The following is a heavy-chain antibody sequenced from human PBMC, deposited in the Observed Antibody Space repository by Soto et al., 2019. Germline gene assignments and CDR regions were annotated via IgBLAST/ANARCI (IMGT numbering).Heavy chain of an antibody. V-gene: IGHV3-74*01. CDR3: AIVGGYNWFDS. Sequence: VQLVQSGGGLVQPGGSLRLSCAASGLTFSTYWMHWVRQAPGKGLVWVSRINTDGSSTNYADSVKGRFTISRDNAKNTLYLQMNSLTAEDTAVYYCAIVGGYNWFDSWGQGTLVTVSS. CDR1: GLTFSTYW. CDR2: INTDGSST. J-gene: IGHJ5*01.